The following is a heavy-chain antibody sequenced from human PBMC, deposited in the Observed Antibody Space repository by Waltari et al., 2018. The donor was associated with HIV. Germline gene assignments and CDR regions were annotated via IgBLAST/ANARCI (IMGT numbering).Heavy chain of an antibody. D-gene: IGHD3-22*01. CDR1: GFPFSSYG. Sequence: QVQLVDSGGGVVQPGRSLRLSCAASGFPFSSYGMHWVGQAPGKGLEWVAVIWYDGSNKYYADSVKGRFTISRENSKNTLYLQMNSLRAEDTAVYYCARARVTMRDAFDIWGQGTMVTVSS. CDR3: ARARVTMRDAFDI. V-gene: IGHV3-33*01. CDR2: IWYDGSNK. J-gene: IGHJ3*02.